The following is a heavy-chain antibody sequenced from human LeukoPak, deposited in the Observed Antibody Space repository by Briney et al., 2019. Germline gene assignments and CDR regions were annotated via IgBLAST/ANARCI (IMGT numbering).Heavy chain of an antibody. CDR1: GFSFSRYS. V-gene: IGHV3-21*01. CDR2: IDSGSTYI. CDR3: AKAGYYYDMDY. D-gene: IGHD3-22*01. Sequence: GGSLRLSCAASGFSFSRYSVSWVRQAPGKGLEWITSIDSGSTYIFYADSVKGRFTISRDNTKKSLYLHLNSLRVEDTAIYYCAKAGYYYDMDYWGQGTLVTVSS. J-gene: IGHJ4*02.